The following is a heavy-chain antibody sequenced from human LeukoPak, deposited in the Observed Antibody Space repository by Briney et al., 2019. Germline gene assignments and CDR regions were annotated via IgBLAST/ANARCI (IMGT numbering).Heavy chain of an antibody. D-gene: IGHD3-10*01. J-gene: IGHJ6*03. CDR3: ARGKITMVRGVTGVIVYYYMDV. CDR2: IYHDGRT. Sequence: SETLSLTCTVSGYSISSGYCWGWIRQPPGKGLEWIGTIYHDGRTYFNPSLKSRVTISVDTSKNQFSLKLSSVTAADTAVYYCARGKITMVRGVTGVIVYYYMDVWGKGTTVTISS. CDR1: GYSISSGYC. V-gene: IGHV4-38-2*02.